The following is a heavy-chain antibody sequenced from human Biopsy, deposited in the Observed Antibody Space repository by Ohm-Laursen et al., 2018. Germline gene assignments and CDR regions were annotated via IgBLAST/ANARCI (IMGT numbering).Heavy chain of an antibody. CDR1: GGSLSSYS. Sequence: SETLSLTCTVSGGSLSSYSWSWIRQPAGQGLEWIGQIYTSGITNYNPSLRIRVTMSVDTSTNMFSLRASSVTAADTAVYYCARDRDRRGWFDPWGQGTPVTVSS. J-gene: IGHJ5*02. CDR2: IYTSGIT. D-gene: IGHD1-14*01. V-gene: IGHV4-4*07. CDR3: ARDRDRRGWFDP.